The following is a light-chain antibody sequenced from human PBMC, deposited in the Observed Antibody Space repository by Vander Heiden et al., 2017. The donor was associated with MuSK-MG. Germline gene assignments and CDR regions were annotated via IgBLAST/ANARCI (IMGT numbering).Light chain of an antibody. J-gene: IGKJ4*01. CDR3: QQCYTGFT. V-gene: IGKV1-39*01. Sequence: DIQMTQSPSSLSASVGDRVTITCRASQTVTTYLNWYQQKPGKAPKLLIYAASSLQTGVPSRFSGSGSGTDFTLTINSLHPEDFATYYCQQCYTGFTFGGGTKVEIK. CDR1: QTVTTY. CDR2: AAS.